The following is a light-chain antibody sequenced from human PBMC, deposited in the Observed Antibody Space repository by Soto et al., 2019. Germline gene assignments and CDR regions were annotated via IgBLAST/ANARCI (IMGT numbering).Light chain of an antibody. CDR1: QTIGNIF. CDR3: HQYSSAPYT. Sequence: EIVLTQSPGTLSLSPGETATLSCRASQTIGNIFLFWYQQKPGQAPRLLIYAASSRATGLPDRFSGSGSGTDFTLTINRLEPEDFAVYYCHQYSSAPYTFGQGTNLEIK. CDR2: AAS. J-gene: IGKJ2*01. V-gene: IGKV3-20*01.